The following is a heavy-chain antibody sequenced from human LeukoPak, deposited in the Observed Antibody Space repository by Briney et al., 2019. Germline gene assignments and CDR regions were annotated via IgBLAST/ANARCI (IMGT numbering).Heavy chain of an antibody. CDR1: GGSISSGGYY. Sequence: SETLSLTCTVSGGSISSGGYYWSWIRQHPGKGLEWIGYIYYSGSTYYNPSLKSRVTISVDTSKNQFSLKLSSVTAADTAVYYCARAIQYYYDSSGGYFDYWGQGTLVTVSS. V-gene: IGHV4-31*03. D-gene: IGHD3-22*01. CDR3: ARAIQYYYDSSGGYFDY. J-gene: IGHJ4*02. CDR2: IYYSGST.